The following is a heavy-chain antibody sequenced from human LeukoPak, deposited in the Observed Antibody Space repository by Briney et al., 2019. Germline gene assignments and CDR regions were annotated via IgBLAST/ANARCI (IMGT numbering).Heavy chain of an antibody. CDR3: ARAGYSSSWYSPELYYYYYMDV. J-gene: IGHJ6*03. CDR2: ISAYNGNT. CDR1: GYTFTSYG. V-gene: IGHV1-18*01. Sequence: ASVKVSCKASGYTFTSYGISWVRQAPGQGLEWMGWISAYNGNTNYAQKLQGRVTMTTDTSTSTAYMELRSLRSDDTAVYYCARAGYSSSWYSPELYYYYYMDVWGKGTTVTVSS. D-gene: IGHD6-13*01.